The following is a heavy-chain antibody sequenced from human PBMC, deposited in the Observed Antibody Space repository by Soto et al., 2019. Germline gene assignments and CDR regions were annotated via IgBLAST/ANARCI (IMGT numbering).Heavy chain of an antibody. CDR1: GYTFTGYA. J-gene: IGHJ4*02. D-gene: IGHD6-19*01. CDR3: ARAVAVAADFDY. Sequence: ASVKVSCKASGYTFTGYAMHWVRQAPGQRLEWMGWINAGNGNTKYSQKFQGRVTIPRDTSASTAYMELSSLRSEDTAVYYCARAVAVAADFDYCGQGTLVTVSS. V-gene: IGHV1-3*01. CDR2: INAGNGNT.